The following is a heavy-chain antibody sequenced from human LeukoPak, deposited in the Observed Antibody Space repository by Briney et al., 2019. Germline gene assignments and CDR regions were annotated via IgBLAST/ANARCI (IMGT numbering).Heavy chain of an antibody. D-gene: IGHD3-22*01. Sequence: ASVKVSCKASGCTFSNLAINWVRQAPGQGLEWMGWISAYNGNTNYAQKLQGRVTMTTDTSTSTAYMELRSLRSDDTAVYYCARDPGTYYYDSSGYDYWGQGTLVTVSS. CDR2: ISAYNGNT. J-gene: IGHJ4*02. CDR1: GCTFSNLA. V-gene: IGHV1-18*01. CDR3: ARDPGTYYYDSSGYDY.